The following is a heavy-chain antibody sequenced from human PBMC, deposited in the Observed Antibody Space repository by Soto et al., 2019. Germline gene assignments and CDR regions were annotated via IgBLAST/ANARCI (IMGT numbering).Heavy chain of an antibody. Sequence: QVHLVQSGAEVKKPGASVKVSCKGSGYGFTTYGITWVRQAPGQGLEWMAWISAQNSNTNYAPKVQGRVTVTRDTSTSTAYMELRSLRYDDPAVYYCARGGYGDYWGQGARVTVSS. J-gene: IGHJ4*02. D-gene: IGHD1-1*01. CDR3: ARGGYGDY. CDR2: ISAQNSNT. V-gene: IGHV1-18*01. CDR1: GYGFTTYG.